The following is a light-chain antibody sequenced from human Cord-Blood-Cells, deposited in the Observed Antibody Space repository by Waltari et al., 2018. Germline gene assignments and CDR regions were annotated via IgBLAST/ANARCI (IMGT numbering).Light chain of an antibody. J-gene: IGKJ2*01. Sequence: DIQITQSPSSLSASGGDRVTITCRASQSFSCYSNWYPQKPGKAPKLLIYAASSLQSGVPSRFSGSGAGTDFTLTISSLQPEDFATYYCQQSYSTLYTFGQGTKLEIK. CDR3: QQSYSTLYT. CDR1: QSFSCY. V-gene: IGKV1-39*01. CDR2: AAS.